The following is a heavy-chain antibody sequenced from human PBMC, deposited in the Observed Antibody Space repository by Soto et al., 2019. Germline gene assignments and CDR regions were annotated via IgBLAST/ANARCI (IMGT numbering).Heavy chain of an antibody. V-gene: IGHV1-69*12. J-gene: IGHJ4*02. CDR3: ARDRRSIVGATYYFDY. CDR1: GGTFSSYA. D-gene: IGHD1-26*01. CDR2: IIPIFGTA. Sequence: QVQLVQSGAEVKKPGSSVKVSCKASGGTFSSYAISWVRQAPGQGLERRGGIIPIFGTANYAQKFQARVTITADESTSTAYMELSSLRSADTAVYYCARDRRSIVGATYYFDYWGQGTLVTVSS.